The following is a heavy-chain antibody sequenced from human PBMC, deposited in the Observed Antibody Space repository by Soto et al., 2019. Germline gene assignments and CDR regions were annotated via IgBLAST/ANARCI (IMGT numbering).Heavy chain of an antibody. Sequence: QVQLVQSGAEVKKPGASVKVSCKSSGYTFTGYYMHWVRQAPGQGLEWMGWINPNSGGTNYAQKFQGWVTMTRDTAISTAYMELSRLRSDDTAVYYCARGYSGYDPDFDYWGQGTLVTVSS. CDR3: ARGYSGYDPDFDY. D-gene: IGHD5-12*01. V-gene: IGHV1-2*04. CDR1: GYTFTGYY. J-gene: IGHJ4*02. CDR2: INPNSGGT.